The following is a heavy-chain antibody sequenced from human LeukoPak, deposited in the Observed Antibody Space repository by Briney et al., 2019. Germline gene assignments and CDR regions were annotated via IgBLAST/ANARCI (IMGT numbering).Heavy chain of an antibody. CDR1: GFTFSSYS. J-gene: IGHJ4*02. D-gene: IGHD3-10*01. CDR3: ARVRVYFGSGSYSFDY. V-gene: IGHV3-21*01. CDR2: IPISGRYI. Sequence: SGGSLSLSCAASGFTFSSYSMIWVRDAPGRGLEWVSSIPISGRYISYAARVKGRFTYSRRKAKTPLILQMYSLKADDTTAYYCARVRVYFGSGSYSFDYWGQRTLVTVSS.